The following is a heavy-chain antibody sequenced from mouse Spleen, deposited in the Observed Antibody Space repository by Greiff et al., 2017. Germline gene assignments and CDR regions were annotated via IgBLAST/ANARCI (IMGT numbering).Heavy chain of an antibody. J-gene: IGHJ3*01. CDR2: INPSNGYT. D-gene: IGHD1-1*01. Sequence: VQLLESGAELVKPGASVKMSCKASGYTFTSYWMHWVKQRPGQGLEWIGYINPSNGYTNYNQNFKDKATLTADKSSSTAYMQLSSLTSEDSAVYDYARDCGSSYDLFAYWGQGTLVTVSA. CDR1: GYTFTSYW. V-gene: IGHV1-7*01. CDR3: ARDCGSSYDLFAY.